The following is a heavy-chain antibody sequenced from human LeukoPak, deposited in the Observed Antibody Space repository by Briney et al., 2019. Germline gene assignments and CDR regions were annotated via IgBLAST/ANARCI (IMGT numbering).Heavy chain of an antibody. V-gene: IGHV1-24*01. CDR3: ATATYSGSYQYFDY. CDR1: GYTLTELS. CDR2: FDPEDGET. Sequence: GASVKVSCKVSGYTLTELSMHWVRQAPGKGREWMGGFDPEDGETIYAQKFQGRVTMTEDTSTDTAYMELSSLRSEDTAVYYCATATYSGSYQYFDYWGQGTLVTVSA. J-gene: IGHJ4*02. D-gene: IGHD1-26*01.